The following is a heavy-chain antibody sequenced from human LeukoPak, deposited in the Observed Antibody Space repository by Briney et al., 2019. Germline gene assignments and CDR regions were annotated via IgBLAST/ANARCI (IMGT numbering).Heavy chain of an antibody. CDR1: GXSISSGGYY. D-gene: IGHD6-13*01. Sequence: SETLSLTCTVSGXSISSGGYYWSWIRQHPGKGLEWIGYIYYSGSTYYNPSLKSRVTISVDTSKNQFSLKLSSVTAADTAVYYCAESPGQQPLVNINDYWGQGTLVTVSS. V-gene: IGHV4-31*03. J-gene: IGHJ4*02. CDR2: IYYSGST. CDR3: AESPGQQPLVNINDY.